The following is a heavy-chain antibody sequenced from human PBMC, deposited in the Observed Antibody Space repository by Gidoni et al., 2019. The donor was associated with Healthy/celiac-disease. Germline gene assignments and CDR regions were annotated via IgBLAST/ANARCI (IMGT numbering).Heavy chain of an antibody. CDR3: ASVAVAGTYPYYYYYYMDV. J-gene: IGHJ6*03. V-gene: IGHV4-38-2*01. CDR1: GYSISSGYY. D-gene: IGHD6-19*01. CDR2: IYHSGST. Sequence: QVQLQESGPGLVKPSETLSPTCAFSGYSISSGYYCGWIRQPPGKGLEWIGSIYHSGSTYYNPSLKSRVTISVDTSKNQFSLKLSSVTAADTAVYYCASVAVAGTYPYYYYYYMDVWGKGTTVTVSS.